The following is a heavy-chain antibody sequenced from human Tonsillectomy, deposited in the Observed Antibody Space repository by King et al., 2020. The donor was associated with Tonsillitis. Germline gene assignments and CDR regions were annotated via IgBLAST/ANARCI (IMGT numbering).Heavy chain of an antibody. J-gene: IGHJ4*02. D-gene: IGHD3-22*01. V-gene: IGHV3-23*04. CDR3: AKGPENYYHSSGYYYYYFDS. CDR2: ISGSGGST. CDR1: GFTFAKFA. Sequence: VQLVESGGGLVQPGGSLRLSCAASGFTFAKFAMTWVRQAPGKGLEWVSAISGSGGSTYYADSVKGRFTISRDDSKNTLYLQKNSLSAEDTGVYYCAKGPENYYHSSGYYYYYFDSWGQGTLVTVSS.